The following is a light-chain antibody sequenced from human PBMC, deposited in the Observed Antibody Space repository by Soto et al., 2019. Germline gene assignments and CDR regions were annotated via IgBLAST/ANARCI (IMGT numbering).Light chain of an antibody. CDR3: QQFGSAIPHT. CDR2: GAS. CDR1: QVIGSRY. Sequence: EIVMTQSPGTLSLSPGERATISCRASQVIGSRYLAWYHQKSGQAPRLLIYGASSRATGIPDWFSGSGSGTDFTLTISRLEPEDFGVYYGQQFGSAIPHTFGQGTKLEIK. V-gene: IGKV3-20*01. J-gene: IGKJ2*01.